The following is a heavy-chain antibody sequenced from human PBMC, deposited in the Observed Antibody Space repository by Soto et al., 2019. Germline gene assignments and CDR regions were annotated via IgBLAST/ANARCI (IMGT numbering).Heavy chain of an antibody. CDR3: ARGADYGDTVREYFFDF. D-gene: IGHD4-17*01. J-gene: IGHJ4*01. CDR2: IYSSGTT. Sequence: SETLSLTCTVSCVSINNHPYFWGWIRQHPEKGLEWIGPIYSSGTTYFNPSLLSRVGMSLDTSGNRFSLRLTSVTAADTAVYYCARGADYGDTVREYFFDFWGQGALVTVSS. V-gene: IGHV4-31*03. CDR1: CVSINNHPYF.